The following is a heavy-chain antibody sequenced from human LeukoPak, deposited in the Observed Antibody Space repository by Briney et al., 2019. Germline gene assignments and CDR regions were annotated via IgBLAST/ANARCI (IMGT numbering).Heavy chain of an antibody. CDR1: GFTFSSYA. J-gene: IGHJ4*02. Sequence: GGSLRLSCAASGFTFSSYAMSWVRQPPGKGPEWVSSITGSGDATYSADSVKGRFTISRDNSKNTLYLQMNSLRIEDSAVYYCAKDLSPSGGFWGQGTLVTASS. V-gene: IGHV3-23*01. CDR2: ITGSGDAT. CDR3: AKDLSPSGGF. D-gene: IGHD5-12*01.